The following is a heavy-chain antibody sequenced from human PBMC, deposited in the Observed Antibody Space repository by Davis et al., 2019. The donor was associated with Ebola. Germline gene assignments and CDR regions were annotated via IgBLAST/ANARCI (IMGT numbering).Heavy chain of an antibody. CDR2: ISSSSSSI. CDR3: ARSLRFLEWLYQDAFDI. V-gene: IGHV3-48*02. Sequence: AASVKISCAASGFTFSSYNMNWVRQAPGKGLEWVSNISSSSSSIYYADSVKGRFTISRDNAKNSLYLQMNSLRDEDTAVYYCARSLRFLEWLYQDAFDIWGQGTMVTVCS. J-gene: IGHJ3*02. CDR1: GFTFSSYN. D-gene: IGHD3-3*01.